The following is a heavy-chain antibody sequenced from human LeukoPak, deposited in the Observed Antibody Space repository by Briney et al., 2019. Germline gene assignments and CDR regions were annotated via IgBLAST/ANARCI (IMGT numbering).Heavy chain of an antibody. Sequence: ASVKVSCKAPGYTFPTYAMNWVRQAPGQGLEWMGWINTNTGNPTYAQGFTGRFVFSLDTSVSTAYLQISSLKAEDTAIYYCARDHVKLGSSFHPFDAFDVWGQGTLVTVSS. J-gene: IGHJ3*01. CDR1: GYTFPTYA. CDR3: ARDHVKLGSSFHPFDAFDV. CDR2: INTNTGNP. V-gene: IGHV7-4-1*02. D-gene: IGHD2-2*01.